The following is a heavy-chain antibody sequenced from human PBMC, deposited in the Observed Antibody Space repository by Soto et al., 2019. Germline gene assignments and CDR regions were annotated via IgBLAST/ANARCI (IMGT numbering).Heavy chain of an antibody. V-gene: IGHV5-51*01. CDR1: VYKFSTYW. CDR3: ARLSTVLTVRTPSYL. CDR2: VYPSDSQT. Sequence: PGESLKISCKGSVYKFSTYWIAWVRQMPGKGLEFMGIVYPSDSQTTYSPSFQGQVTISADKSINTAYLEWGGLKASDTAMYYCARLSTVLTVRTPSYLWGQGTMVTVSS. J-gene: IGHJ4*01. D-gene: IGHD2-21*02.